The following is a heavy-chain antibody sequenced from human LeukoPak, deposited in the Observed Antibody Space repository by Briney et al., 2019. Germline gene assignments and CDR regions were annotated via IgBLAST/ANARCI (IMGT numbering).Heavy chain of an antibody. J-gene: IGHJ5*02. CDR1: GGSFSGYY. CDR3: ARASSEPYSSSCRFDP. V-gene: IGHV4-34*09. Sequence: SETLSLTCAVYGGSFSGYYWSWIRQPPGKGLEWIGYIYYSGSTYYNPSLKSRVTISVDTSKNQFSLKLSSVTAADTAVYYCARASSEPYSSSCRFDPWGQGTLVTVSS. CDR2: IYYSGST. D-gene: IGHD6-13*01.